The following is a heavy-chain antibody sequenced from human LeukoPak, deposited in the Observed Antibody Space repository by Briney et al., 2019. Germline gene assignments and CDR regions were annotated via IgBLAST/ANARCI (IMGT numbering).Heavy chain of an antibody. CDR3: AKYSVVQRAAGHFDL. D-gene: IGHD6-25*01. J-gene: IGHJ4*02. V-gene: IGHV3-23*01. CDR2: ITGSGSNT. Sequence: PGGSLRLSCAASGFIFSNSAMTWVRQAPGKGLEWISSITGSGSNTYYADSVKGRFAISRDNAKNTLYLQMNSLRDEDRAIYYCAKYSVVQRAAGHFDLWGQGTLVTVSS. CDR1: GFIFSNSA.